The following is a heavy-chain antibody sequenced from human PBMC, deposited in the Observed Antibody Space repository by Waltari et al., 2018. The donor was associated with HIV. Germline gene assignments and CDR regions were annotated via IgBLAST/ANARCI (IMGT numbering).Heavy chain of an antibody. V-gene: IGHV3-33*01. D-gene: IGHD3-3*01. CDR2: VCYDGSKK. J-gene: IGHJ4*02. CDR1: GFAFTSFG. Sequence: QVTLLDSGGGVVQPGASLRLSCAASGFAFTSFGMHWVRQAPGKGLEWVATVCYDGSKKYYADFAKGRFTMSRVNPDFMVYLQMNNLRVEDTAMYYCARDPGDFWSGFYTAFFDHWGEGTMVTVSS. CDR3: ARDPGDFWSGFYTAFFDH.